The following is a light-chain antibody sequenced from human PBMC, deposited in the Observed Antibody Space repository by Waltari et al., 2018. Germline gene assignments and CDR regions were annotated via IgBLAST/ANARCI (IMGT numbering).Light chain of an antibody. J-gene: IGKJ3*01. V-gene: IGKV3-11*01. Sequence: EIVLTQSPATLSLPPGERATRSCRASQGVGRHLAWYQQKPGQTPRLLIYDASSRATGIPARFSGSGSGTDFTLTINSLEPEDFAVYYCQHRSNWPPFTFGPGTKVDIK. CDR2: DAS. CDR1: QGVGRH. CDR3: QHRSNWPPFT.